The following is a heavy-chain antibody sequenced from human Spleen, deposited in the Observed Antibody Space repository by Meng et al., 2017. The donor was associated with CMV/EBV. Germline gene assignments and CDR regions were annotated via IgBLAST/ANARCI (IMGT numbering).Heavy chain of an antibody. J-gene: IGHJ4*02. Sequence: TADYYWSWISQPPGKGLEWIGYIYYSGSTYCSGSTYYNPSLKSRVTISIETSKNQFSLNLRSATAADTAVYYCARDPYYHDSGDSGYWGQGTLVTVSS. CDR1: TADYY. CDR2: IYYSGSTYCSGST. D-gene: IGHD3-22*01. V-gene: IGHV4-30-4*08. CDR3: ARDPYYHDSGDSGY.